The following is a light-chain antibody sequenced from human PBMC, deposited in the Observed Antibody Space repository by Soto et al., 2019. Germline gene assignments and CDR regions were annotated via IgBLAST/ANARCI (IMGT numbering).Light chain of an antibody. CDR2: DSS. Sequence: EIVLTQSPATLSLSPGERATLSCRASQSFSNNLAWYQQKPGQAPRLLIYDSSTRATGIPPRFSGSGSATDFTLTISSLEPADFEVYYCQQRGYWPRTFGQGTKVQIK. CDR1: QSFSNN. V-gene: IGKV3-11*01. CDR3: QQRGYWPRT. J-gene: IGKJ1*01.